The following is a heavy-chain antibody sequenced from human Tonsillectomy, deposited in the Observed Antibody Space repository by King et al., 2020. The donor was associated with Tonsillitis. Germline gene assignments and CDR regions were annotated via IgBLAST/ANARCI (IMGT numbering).Heavy chain of an antibody. Sequence: VQLVESGGGLVQPGGSLRLSCAASGFTFSSYSMNWVRQAPGKGLEWVSYISSSSSTIYYADSVKGRFTISRDNAKNSLYLQMNSLRAEDTAVYYCASRLATGTNGGVWGQGTTVTVSS. V-gene: IGHV3-48*04. CDR1: GFTFSSYS. CDR3: ASRLATGTNGGV. D-gene: IGHD1-1*01. CDR2: ISSSSSTI. J-gene: IGHJ6*02.